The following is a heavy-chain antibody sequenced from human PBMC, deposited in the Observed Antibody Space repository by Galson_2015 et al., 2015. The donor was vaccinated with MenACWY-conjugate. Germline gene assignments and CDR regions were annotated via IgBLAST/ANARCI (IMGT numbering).Heavy chain of an antibody. J-gene: IGHJ6*03. CDR1: GFTFRRFG. CDR3: AKDWSVPYSTISYYFYMDV. Sequence: SMRLSCAASGFTFRRFGMHWVRQAPGKGLVWMAVISYDGSNESYADSVKGRFTIYRDNSKNTLYLQMNSLRADDTAVYYCAKDWSVPYSTISYYFYMDVWGKGTTVTVSS. CDR2: ISYDGSNE. V-gene: IGHV3-30*18. D-gene: IGHD6-13*01.